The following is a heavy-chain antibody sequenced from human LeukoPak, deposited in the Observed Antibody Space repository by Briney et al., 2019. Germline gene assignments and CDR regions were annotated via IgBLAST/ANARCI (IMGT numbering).Heavy chain of an antibody. Sequence: PGGSLRLSCAASGFRFSDYYMSWIRQTPGEGLEWVSFSSSSGGTIYYADSVKGRFTISRDNAKNSLFLQMNSLRAEDTAGYYCARDNQRPEYWGKGTLVTVSS. D-gene: IGHD6-6*01. CDR2: SSSSGGTI. CDR3: ARDNQRPEY. CDR1: GFRFSDYY. V-gene: IGHV3-11*01. J-gene: IGHJ4*02.